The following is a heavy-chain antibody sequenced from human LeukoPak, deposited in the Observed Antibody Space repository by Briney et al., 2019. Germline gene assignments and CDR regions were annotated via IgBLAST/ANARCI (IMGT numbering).Heavy chain of an antibody. CDR3: ARDRDGYNSNAFDI. D-gene: IGHD5-24*01. V-gene: IGHV3-66*01. Sequence: GGSLRLSCAASGFTVSSNYMSWVRQAPGKGLEWVSVIYSGGSTYYAGSVKGRFTISRDNSKNTLYLQMNSLRAEDTAVYYCARDRDGYNSNAFDIWGQGTMVTVSS. CDR1: GFTVSSNY. CDR2: IYSGGST. J-gene: IGHJ3*02.